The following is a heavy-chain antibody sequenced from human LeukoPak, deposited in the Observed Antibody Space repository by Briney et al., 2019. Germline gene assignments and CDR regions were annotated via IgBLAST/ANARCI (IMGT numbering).Heavy chain of an antibody. J-gene: IGHJ6*02. D-gene: IGHD3-3*01. V-gene: IGHV4-59*01. Sequence: PSETLSLTCTVSGGSISSYYWSWIRQPPGKGLEWIGYIYYSGSTNYNPSLKSRVTISVDMSKNQFSLKLSSVTAADTAVYYCARGPAESRFLEWLLRDYYYGMDVWGQGTTVTVSS. CDR2: IYYSGST. CDR1: GGSISSYY. CDR3: ARGPAESRFLEWLLRDYYYGMDV.